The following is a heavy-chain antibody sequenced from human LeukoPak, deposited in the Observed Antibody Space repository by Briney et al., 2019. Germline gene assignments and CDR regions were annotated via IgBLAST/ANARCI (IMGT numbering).Heavy chain of an antibody. Sequence: GGSLRLSCAASGFTFSTYAMSWVRQAPGKGLEWVSAISGSGGSTYNADSVKGRFTISRDNSKNTLYLQMNSLRAEDTAVYYCAKVFTRVTTRSALDYWGQGTLVTVSS. D-gene: IGHD4-11*01. CDR2: ISGSGGST. V-gene: IGHV3-23*01. J-gene: IGHJ4*02. CDR1: GFTFSTYA. CDR3: AKVFTRVTTRSALDY.